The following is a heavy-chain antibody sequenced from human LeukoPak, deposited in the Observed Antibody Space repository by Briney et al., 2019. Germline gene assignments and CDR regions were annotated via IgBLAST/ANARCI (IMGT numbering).Heavy chain of an antibody. Sequence: GGSLRISCAASRFIFSRHGMHWVRQAPGKGLESVSFIRYDGSNKYYADSVKGRFTISRDNSKNTLYLQMNSLRAEDTAVYYCAKDSGSYNYYYYMDVWGKGTTVTMSS. CDR1: RFIFSRHG. J-gene: IGHJ6*03. CDR2: IRYDGSNK. CDR3: AKDSGSYNYYYYMDV. V-gene: IGHV3-30*02. D-gene: IGHD3-10*01.